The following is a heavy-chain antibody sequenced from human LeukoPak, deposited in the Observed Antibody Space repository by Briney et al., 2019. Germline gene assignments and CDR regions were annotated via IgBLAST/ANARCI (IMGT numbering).Heavy chain of an antibody. Sequence: GGSLRLSCVASGFTFSAYLMHWVRQAPGKGLECVALISYDGSTKNYADSVKGRFTISRDNSRNTLYLQMNSLRDDDTAVYYCARGFGTSFDYWGQGTLVTVSS. D-gene: IGHD3-10*01. CDR1: GFTFSAYL. V-gene: IGHV3-30-3*01. J-gene: IGHJ4*02. CDR2: ISYDGSTK. CDR3: ARGFGTSFDY.